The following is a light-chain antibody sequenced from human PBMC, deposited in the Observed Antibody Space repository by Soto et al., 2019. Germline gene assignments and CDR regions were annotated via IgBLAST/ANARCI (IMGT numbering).Light chain of an antibody. CDR1: QSISSW. Sequence: DIQMTQSPSTLSASVGDSVTITCRASQSISSWLAWYQQKPGKAPKLLIYKASSLESGVPSRFSGSGSGTEFTLTISSLQPHDFATYYCQQYNDYPYTFGQGTKLEIK. CDR2: KAS. J-gene: IGKJ2*01. V-gene: IGKV1-5*03. CDR3: QQYNDYPYT.